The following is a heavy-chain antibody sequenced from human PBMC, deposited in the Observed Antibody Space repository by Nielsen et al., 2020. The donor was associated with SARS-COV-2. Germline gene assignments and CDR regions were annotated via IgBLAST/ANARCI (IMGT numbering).Heavy chain of an antibody. V-gene: IGHV4-34*01. CDR1: GGSFSGYY. CDR2: IYHSGST. D-gene: IGHD3-22*01. CDR3: ATETYYYDSSGYYFRWFDP. J-gene: IGHJ5*02. Sequence: SQTLSLTCAVYGGSFSGYYWSWIRQPPGKGLEWIGEIYHSGSTNYNPSLKSRVTISVDKSKNQFSLKLSSVTAADTAVYYCATETYYYDSSGYYFRWFDPWGQGTLVTVSS.